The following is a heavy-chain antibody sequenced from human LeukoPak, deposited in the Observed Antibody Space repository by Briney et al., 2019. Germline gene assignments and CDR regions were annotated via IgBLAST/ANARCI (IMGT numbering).Heavy chain of an antibody. Sequence: SETLSLTCTVSGGSVSSGSYYWSWIRQPPGKGLEWIGYIYYSGGTNYNPSLKSRVSISIDTSKNQFSLKLSSVTAADTAVFYCARGGGYSYGHAFDIWGQGTMVTVS. J-gene: IGHJ3*02. D-gene: IGHD5-18*01. CDR2: IYYSGGT. CDR3: ARGGGYSYGHAFDI. V-gene: IGHV4-61*01. CDR1: GGSVSSGSYY.